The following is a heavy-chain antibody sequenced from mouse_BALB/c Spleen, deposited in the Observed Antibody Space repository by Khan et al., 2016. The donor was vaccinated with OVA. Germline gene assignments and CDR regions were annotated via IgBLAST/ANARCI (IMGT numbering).Heavy chain of an antibody. D-gene: IGHD1-1*01. CDR3: ARVYGGDFDY. CDR2: ISYSGNT. CDR1: GYSITSDYA. J-gene: IGHJ2*02. V-gene: IGHV3-2*02. Sequence: VRLQQPGPGLVKPSQSLSLTCTVTGYSITSDYAWNWIRQFPGNKLEWMGFISYSGNTKYNPSLKSRFSITRDTSKNQFFLQLNSVTTEDTATYYCARVYGGDFDYWGQGTSLTVSS.